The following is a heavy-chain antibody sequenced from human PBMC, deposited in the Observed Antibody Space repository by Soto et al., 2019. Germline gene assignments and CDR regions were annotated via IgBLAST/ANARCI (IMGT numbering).Heavy chain of an antibody. Sequence: PSETLSLTCTVSGGSISSYYWSWIRQPPGKGLEWIGYIYYSGSTNYNPSLKSRVTISVDTSKNQFSLKLSSVTAADTAVYYCASRSLMTTARPSGDYHYYMAVWGKGTTVTVSS. V-gene: IGHV4-59*01. CDR1: GGSISSYY. CDR2: IYYSGST. D-gene: IGHD4-17*01. J-gene: IGHJ6*03. CDR3: ASRSLMTTARPSGDYHYYMAV.